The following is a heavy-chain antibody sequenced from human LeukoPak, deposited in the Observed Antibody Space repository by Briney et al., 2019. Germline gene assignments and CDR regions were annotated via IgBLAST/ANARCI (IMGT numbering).Heavy chain of an antibody. Sequence: ASVRVSCKTSGYTFGNYEINWLRQSTGQGLEWMGWMSPDSGETGSAQRFQGRVTMTRDMSTTTVYMDLRSLRSEDTAVYFGAREQRGGLSASLGGLFASYYTYYYMDVWGRGTTVTVSS. D-gene: IGHD3-16*01. V-gene: IGHV1-8*01. CDR2: MSPDSGET. CDR1: GYTFGNYE. J-gene: IGHJ6*03. CDR3: AREQRGGLSASLGGLFASYYTYYYMDV.